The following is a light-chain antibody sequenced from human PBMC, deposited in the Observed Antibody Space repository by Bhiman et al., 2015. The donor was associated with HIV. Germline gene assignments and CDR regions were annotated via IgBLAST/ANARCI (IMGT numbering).Light chain of an antibody. J-gene: IGLJ2*01. CDR1: SGSIASNY. CDR3: QSYDVSNRVI. V-gene: IGLV6-57*02. Sequence: NFMLTQPHSVSESPGKTLTISCTGSSGSIASNYVQWFQQRPGSAPTILIYKDNQRPSGVPDRFSGSIDSSSNSASLSISGLQTEDEADYYCQSYDVSNRVIFGGGTKLTVL. CDR2: KDN.